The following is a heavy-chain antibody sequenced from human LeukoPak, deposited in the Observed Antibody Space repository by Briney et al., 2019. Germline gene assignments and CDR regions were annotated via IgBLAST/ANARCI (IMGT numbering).Heavy chain of an antibody. J-gene: IGHJ3*02. D-gene: IGHD3-22*01. Sequence: PSETLSLTCTVSGGSISGYYWSWIRQPPGKGLEWIGEINHSGSTNYNPSLKSRVTISVDTSKNQFSLKLSSVTAADTAVYYCARSNYYDSSGYYPHHDAFDIWGQGTMVTVSS. CDR1: GGSISGYY. V-gene: IGHV4-34*01. CDR3: ARSNYYDSSGYYPHHDAFDI. CDR2: INHSGST.